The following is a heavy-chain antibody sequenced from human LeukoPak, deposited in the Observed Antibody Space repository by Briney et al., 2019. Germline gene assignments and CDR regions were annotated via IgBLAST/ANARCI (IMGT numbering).Heavy chain of an antibody. CDR3: ARDEEGAAALREYMDV. D-gene: IGHD6-13*01. CDR2: INTDGSST. Sequence: GGSLRLSCVASGVTFSSYWMHWVRQAPGKGLVWVSRINTDGSSTSYADSVKGRFTISRDNAKNTLYLQMNSLRAEDTAVYYCARDEEGAAALREYMDVWGKGTTVTVSS. V-gene: IGHV3-74*01. CDR1: GVTFSSYW. J-gene: IGHJ6*03.